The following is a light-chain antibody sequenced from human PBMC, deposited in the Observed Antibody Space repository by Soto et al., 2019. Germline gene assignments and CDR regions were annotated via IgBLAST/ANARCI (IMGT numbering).Light chain of an antibody. Sequence: DIQMTQSPSTLSASVGDRVTITCRASQSPSTWLAWYQQKPGKAPKLLIYKTSSLESGVPSRFSGSGSGTEFPLTISILQPDDFATYSCQQYNSLFTFGPGTKVDIK. J-gene: IGKJ3*01. CDR1: QSPSTW. V-gene: IGKV1-5*03. CDR3: QQYNSLFT. CDR2: KTS.